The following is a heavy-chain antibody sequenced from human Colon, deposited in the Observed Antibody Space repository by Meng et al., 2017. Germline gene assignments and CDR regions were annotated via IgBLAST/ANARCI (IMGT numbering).Heavy chain of an antibody. CDR3: HLLVAGRGVFYFYSGFDV. J-gene: IGHJ6*02. CDR1: RFTFSEYA. CDR2: ISASGART. Sequence: GESLKISCAASRFTFSEYAMSWVRQSPGKGLEWVSTISASGARTFYADSVKGRFTISRDNSRNRLYLQMKSLRAEDTAVYYCHLLVAGRGVFYFYSGFDVWGQGTTVTVSS. V-gene: IGHV3-23*01. D-gene: IGHD6-19*01.